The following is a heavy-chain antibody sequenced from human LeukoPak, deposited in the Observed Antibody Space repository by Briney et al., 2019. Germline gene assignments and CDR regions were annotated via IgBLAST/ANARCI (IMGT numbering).Heavy chain of an antibody. J-gene: IGHJ4*02. CDR3: ARPARVDHGDYVHYIDY. Sequence: GASVKVSCKASGYTFTSYAMNWVRQAPGQGLEWMGWINTNTGNPTYAQGFTGRFVFSLDTSVSTAYLQISSLKAEDTAVYYCARPARVDHGDYVHYIDYWGQGTLVTVSS. V-gene: IGHV7-4-1*02. D-gene: IGHD4-17*01. CDR1: GYTFTSYA. CDR2: INTNTGNP.